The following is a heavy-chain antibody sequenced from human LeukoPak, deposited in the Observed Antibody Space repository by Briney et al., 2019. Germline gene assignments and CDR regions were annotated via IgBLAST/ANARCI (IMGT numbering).Heavy chain of an antibody. J-gene: IGHJ4*02. CDR2: FDPEDGET. CDR3: ARGGGGGNGYYYY. D-gene: IGHD3-22*01. CDR1: GYTPTELS. V-gene: IGHV1-24*01. Sequence: GASVKVSCKVSGYTPTELSMNWVRQAPGKGLEWMGRFDPEDGETIYTQKFQGRVTMTRDTPTSTVSMELSSLRSEDTAVYYCARGGGGGNGYYYYWGQGTLVTVSS.